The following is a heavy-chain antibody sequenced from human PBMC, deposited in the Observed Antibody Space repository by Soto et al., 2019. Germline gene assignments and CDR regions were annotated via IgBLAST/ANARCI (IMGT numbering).Heavy chain of an antibody. J-gene: IGHJ6*02. Sequence: ASVKVSCKASGYTFTSYYMHWVRQAPGQGLEWMGIINPSGGSTSYALKFQGRVTMTRDTSTSTVYMELSSLRSEDTAVYYCARDRASTVTTVPYYYYGMDVWGQGTTVTVSS. V-gene: IGHV1-46*01. CDR2: INPSGGST. CDR3: ARDRASTVTTVPYYYYGMDV. CDR1: GYTFTSYY. D-gene: IGHD4-4*01.